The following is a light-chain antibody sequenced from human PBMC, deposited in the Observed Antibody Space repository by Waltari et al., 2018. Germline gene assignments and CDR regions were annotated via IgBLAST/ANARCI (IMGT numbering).Light chain of an antibody. CDR2: WAS. CDR3: QQFYSTPLT. Sequence: DIVMTQSPDSLAVSLGERVTINCKSSQSVLYRGNNENYLAWYQQKPGQPPKLRIYWASTRESGGPDRFSGSASGTDFTLTISSLKAEDVAVYYCQQFYSTPLTFGGGTKVEIK. V-gene: IGKV4-1*01. J-gene: IGKJ4*01. CDR1: QSVLYRGNNENY.